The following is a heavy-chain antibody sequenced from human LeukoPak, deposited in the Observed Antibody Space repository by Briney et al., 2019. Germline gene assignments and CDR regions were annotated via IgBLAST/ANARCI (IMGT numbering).Heavy chain of an antibody. Sequence: PGGSLRLSCAASGFAFSSHGMNWVRQAPGKGLEWISYVSSTSSVYYADSVEGRFTISRDNAKNSLYLQMNSMRAEDTAVYYCARDLSGVTGYTYGRGIDYWGQGTLVTVSS. D-gene: IGHD5-18*01. V-gene: IGHV3-48*01. CDR1: GFAFSSHG. CDR2: VSSTSSV. J-gene: IGHJ4*02. CDR3: ARDLSGVTGYTYGRGIDY.